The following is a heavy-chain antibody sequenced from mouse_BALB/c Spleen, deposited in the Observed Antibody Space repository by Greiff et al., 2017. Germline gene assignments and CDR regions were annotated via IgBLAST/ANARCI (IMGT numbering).Heavy chain of an antibody. V-gene: IGHV1S127*01. J-gene: IGHJ2*01. CDR2: IDPSDSYT. Sequence: QVQLQQPGAELVKPGASAKMSCKASGYTFTSYWMHWVKQRPGQGLEWIGVIDPSDSYTSYNQKFKGKATLTVDTSSSTAYMQLSSLTSEDSAVYYCTREGDPNFDYWGQGTTLTVSS. CDR1: GYTFTSYW. CDR3: TREGDPNFDY.